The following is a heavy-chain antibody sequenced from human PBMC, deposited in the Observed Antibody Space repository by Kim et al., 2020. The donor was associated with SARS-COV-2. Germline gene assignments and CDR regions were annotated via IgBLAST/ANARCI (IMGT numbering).Heavy chain of an antibody. D-gene: IGHD6-13*01. Sequence: KRYRPSLKSRLTITKDTSKNQVVLTMTNMDPVDTATYYCARSDIAEWFGPWGQGTLVTVSS. J-gene: IGHJ5*02. V-gene: IGHV2-5*01. CDR3: ARSDIAEWFGP. CDR2: K.